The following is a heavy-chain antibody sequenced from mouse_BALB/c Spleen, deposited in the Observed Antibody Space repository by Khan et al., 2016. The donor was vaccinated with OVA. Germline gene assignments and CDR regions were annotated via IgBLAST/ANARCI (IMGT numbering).Heavy chain of an antibody. V-gene: IGHV1S81*02. CDR2: INPNNGDS. J-gene: IGHJ3*01. Sequence: QLQQSGAELVKPGTSVKISCKASGYTFTSYYMYWVKQRPGQGLEWIGGINPNNGDSNFNEKFKSKATLTVDNSSSTAYMQLGILTSEDSAVYYCARSGYGNPFAYWGQGTLVTVSA. CDR1: GYTFTSYY. CDR3: ARSGYGNPFAY. D-gene: IGHD2-1*01.